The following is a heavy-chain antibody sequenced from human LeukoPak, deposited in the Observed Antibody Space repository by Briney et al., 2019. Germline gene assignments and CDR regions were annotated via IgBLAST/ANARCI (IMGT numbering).Heavy chain of an antibody. CDR3: AKEGIAVAEGRYYYYYMDV. Sequence: PGGSLRLSCAASGFTFSSYGMHWVRQAPGKGLEWVAFIRYDGSNKYYADSVKGRFTISRDNSKNTLYLQMNSLRAEDTAVYYCAKEGIAVAEGRYYYYYMDVWGKGTTVTISS. D-gene: IGHD6-19*01. V-gene: IGHV3-30*02. CDR2: IRYDGSNK. CDR1: GFTFSSYG. J-gene: IGHJ6*03.